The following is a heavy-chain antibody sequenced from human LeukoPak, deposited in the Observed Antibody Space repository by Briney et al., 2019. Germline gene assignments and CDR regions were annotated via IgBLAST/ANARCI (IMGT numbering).Heavy chain of an antibody. CDR3: ARAGLGTYYGRYYFDY. CDR1: GGSISSSSYY. Sequence: KSSETLSLTCTVSGGSISSSSYYCGWIRQPPGKGLEWIGSIYNSGTTYYNPSLKSRVTISVDTSKNQFSLKLSSVTAADTAVYYCARAGLGTYYGRYYFDYWGQGTLVTVSS. CDR2: IYNSGTT. D-gene: IGHD1-26*01. V-gene: IGHV4-39*01. J-gene: IGHJ4*02.